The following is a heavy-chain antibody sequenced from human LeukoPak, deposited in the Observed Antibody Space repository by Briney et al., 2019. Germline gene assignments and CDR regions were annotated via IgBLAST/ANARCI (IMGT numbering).Heavy chain of an antibody. Sequence: PSETLSLTCAVYGGSFSGYYWSWIRQPPGKGLEWIGEINHSGSTNYNPSLKSRVTISVDTSKNQFSLKLSSVTAADTAVYYCASMNWWELLSFDYWGQGTLVTASS. CDR2: INHSGST. J-gene: IGHJ4*02. V-gene: IGHV4-34*01. CDR1: GGSFSGYY. CDR3: ASMNWWELLSFDY. D-gene: IGHD1-26*01.